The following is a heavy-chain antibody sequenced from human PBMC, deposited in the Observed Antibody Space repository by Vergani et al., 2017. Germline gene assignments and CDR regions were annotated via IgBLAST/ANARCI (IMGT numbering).Heavy chain of an antibody. Sequence: EVQMVESGGGLVKPGGSLRLSCVASGFTFSHYSMNWVRQAPGKGLEWVSSISGNNDDVYYADSVKGRFTISRDNAKNSLYLDMSSLRAEDTAVYYCARDPAPPCGGDCYSYFDYWGQGTLVTVSS. J-gene: IGHJ4*02. CDR3: ARDPAPPCGGDCYSYFDY. V-gene: IGHV3-21*01. CDR2: ISGNNDDV. D-gene: IGHD2-21*02. CDR1: GFTFSHYS.